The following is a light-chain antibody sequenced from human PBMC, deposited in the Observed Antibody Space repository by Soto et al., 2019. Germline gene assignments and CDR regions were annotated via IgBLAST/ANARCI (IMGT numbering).Light chain of an antibody. Sequence: DAVMTQSPVSLAVTLGQSASISCRSSHSLLHSVEGHIYLIWFHHRSGQSPRRLFYLVTERDCGAPYRSSASGSDSDFTLKISRVEAGDVGVYYCMQGTYWPLTFGGGTKVEIK. CDR2: LVT. J-gene: IGKJ4*01. CDR3: MQGTYWPLT. CDR1: HSLLHSVEGHIY. V-gene: IGKV2-30*02.